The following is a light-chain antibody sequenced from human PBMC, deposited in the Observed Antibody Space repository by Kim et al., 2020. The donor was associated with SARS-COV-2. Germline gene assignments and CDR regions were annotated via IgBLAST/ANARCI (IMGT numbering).Light chain of an antibody. Sequence: AAGKTTRSTVCGNNIVRKSGAWCQRKPGQAPVLVVYYDSDQPSGIPERFSGSNSGNTAALPISRVEAGDEADYYCQVWDSSSDHVVFGGGTQLTVL. J-gene: IGLJ2*01. CDR3: QVWDSSSDHVV. CDR2: YDS. V-gene: IGLV3-21*03. CDR1: NIVRKS.